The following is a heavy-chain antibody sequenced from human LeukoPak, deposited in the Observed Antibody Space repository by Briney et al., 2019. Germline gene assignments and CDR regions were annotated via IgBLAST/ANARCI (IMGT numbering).Heavy chain of an antibody. V-gene: IGHV4-30-2*01. CDR2: IYHSGST. CDR3: ARQEWLRAPFDY. Sequence: PSQTLSLTCTVSGGSISSGGYSWSWVRQPPGKGLEWIGYIYHSGSTYYNPSLKSRVTISVDRSKNQFSLKLSSVTAADTAVYYCARQEWLRAPFDYWGQGTLVTVSS. CDR1: GGSISSGGYS. J-gene: IGHJ4*02. D-gene: IGHD5-12*01.